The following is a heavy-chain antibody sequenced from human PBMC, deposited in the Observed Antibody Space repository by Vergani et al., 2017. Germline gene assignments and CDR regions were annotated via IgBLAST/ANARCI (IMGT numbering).Heavy chain of an antibody. J-gene: IGHJ4*02. CDR3: ARGSCLGGSCYKPLFDY. D-gene: IGHD2-15*01. Sequence: QVQLQESGPGLVKPSQTLSLTCTVSGGSINSHNYYWSWIRQPAGKGLEWIGRIHTRGSTNYNPSLKSRVTMSEDTSKNQFSLNLTSVTAADTAVYFCARGSCLGGSCYKPLFDYWVQGILVTVSS. V-gene: IGHV4-61*02. CDR2: IHTRGST. CDR1: GGSINSHNYY.